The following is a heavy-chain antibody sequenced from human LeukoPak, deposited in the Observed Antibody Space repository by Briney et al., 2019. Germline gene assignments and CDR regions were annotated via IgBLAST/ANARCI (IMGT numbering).Heavy chain of an antibody. CDR1: GFTFSSYA. J-gene: IGHJ4*02. Sequence: GGSLRLSCAASGFTFSSYAMSWVRQAPGKGLEWVSGISAGGGRTYYADSVKGRFINSRDNSKNTLYLQMNSLRAEDTAVYYCAREGSGSWGGDFDYWGQGTLVTVSS. V-gene: IGHV3-23*01. D-gene: IGHD3-10*01. CDR3: AREGSGSWGGDFDY. CDR2: ISAGGGRT.